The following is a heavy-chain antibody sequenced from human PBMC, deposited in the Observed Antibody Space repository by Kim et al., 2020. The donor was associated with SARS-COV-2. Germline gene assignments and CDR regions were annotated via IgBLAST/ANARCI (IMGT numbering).Heavy chain of an antibody. CDR1: GGTFSSYA. D-gene: IGHD5-18*01. CDR2: IIPIFGTA. J-gene: IGHJ2*01. V-gene: IGHV1-69*13. CDR3: ARDPGDSYAQPYWYFDL. Sequence: SVKVSCKASGGTFSSYAISWVRQAPGQGLEWMGGIIPIFGTANYAQKFQGRVTITADESTSTAYMELSSLRSEDTAVYYCARDPGDSYAQPYWYFDLWGRGTLGTVSS.